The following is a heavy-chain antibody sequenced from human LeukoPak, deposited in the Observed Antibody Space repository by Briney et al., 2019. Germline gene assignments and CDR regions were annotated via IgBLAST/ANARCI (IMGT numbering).Heavy chain of an antibody. V-gene: IGHV3-43D*03. CDR2: ISRSGGRS. J-gene: IGHJ4*02. CDR1: GFTFDDYA. D-gene: IGHD3-22*01. Sequence: GGSLRLSCAASGFTFDDYAMHWVRQAPGKGLEWVSLISRSGGRSYYADSVKGRFTISRDNSKTSLYLQMDSLRAEDTALYYCAKAQFDTSGYGVLGYFDYWGQGTLVTVSS. CDR3: AKAQFDTSGYGVLGYFDY.